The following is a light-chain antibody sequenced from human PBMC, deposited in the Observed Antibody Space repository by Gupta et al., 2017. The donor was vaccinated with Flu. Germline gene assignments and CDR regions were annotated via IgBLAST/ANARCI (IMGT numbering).Light chain of an antibody. Sequence: DRVTITCRASQSIYEYANCYWQKPGDDPRLLIYAASTLQGGVPSRFSGTGSGSAFTLTISSLQPEDLATYYCQQAYKSPPSFGQGTTV. CDR1: QSIYEY. CDR2: AAS. V-gene: IGKV1-39*01. CDR3: QQAYKSPPS. J-gene: IGKJ1*01.